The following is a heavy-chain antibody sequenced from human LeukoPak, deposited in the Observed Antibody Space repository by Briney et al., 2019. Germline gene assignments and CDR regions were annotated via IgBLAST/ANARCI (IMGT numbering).Heavy chain of an antibody. J-gene: IGHJ6*02. CDR3: AREVRGDTAMAYYYYYGMDV. D-gene: IGHD5-18*01. Sequence: ASVKVSCKASGYTFTGYYMHWVRQAPGQGLEWMGWINPNSGGTNYAQKFQGRVTMTRDTSISTAYMELSRLRSDDTAVYYCAREVRGDTAMAYYYYYGMDVWGQGTTVTVSS. V-gene: IGHV1-2*02. CDR2: INPNSGGT. CDR1: GYTFTGYY.